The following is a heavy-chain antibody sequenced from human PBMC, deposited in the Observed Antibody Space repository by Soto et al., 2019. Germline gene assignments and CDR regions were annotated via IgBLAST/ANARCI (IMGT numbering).Heavy chain of an antibody. D-gene: IGHD3-10*01. CDR3: ARVPAVRTAARGTFDY. J-gene: IGHJ4*02. CDR2: IYYSGST. Sequence: QVQLQESGPGLVKPTQTLSLTCTVSGGSISSGGYYWSWIRQHPGKGLEGVGYIYYSGSTYYNPSLKSRVTTSVVTSKNHFLLKLRSVTAADTAVYYWARVPAVRTAARGTFDYWGQGTLVTVSS. V-gene: IGHV4-31*03. CDR1: GGSISSGGYY.